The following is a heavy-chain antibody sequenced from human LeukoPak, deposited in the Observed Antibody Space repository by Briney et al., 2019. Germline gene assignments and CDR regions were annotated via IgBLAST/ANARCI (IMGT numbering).Heavy chain of an antibody. J-gene: IGHJ4*02. Sequence: SETLSLTCTVPGGSISNYYWSWIRQPPGKGLEWIGYISHSGSTNYSPSLKSRVTISLDTSKNQFSLKLSSVTAADTAVYYCAGHHPRNTVDFWGQGTLVTVSS. V-gene: IGHV4-59*08. D-gene: IGHD2-8*02. CDR3: AGHHPRNTVDF. CDR2: ISHSGST. CDR1: GGSISNYY.